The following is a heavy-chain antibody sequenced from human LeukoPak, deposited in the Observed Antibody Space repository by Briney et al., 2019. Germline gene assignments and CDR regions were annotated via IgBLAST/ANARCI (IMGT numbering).Heavy chain of an antibody. CDR1: GFIFSDYY. V-gene: IGHV3-11*05. CDR2: ISGSSSHT. J-gene: IGHJ6*02. D-gene: IGHD2-2*01. Sequence: PGGSLRLSCAASGFIFSDYYMSWIRQAPGKGLEWVSYISGSSSHTNYAGSVKGRFTISRDNARNSGYLQLNSLRAEDTAVYYCARAVVVPAGMSIWGQGTMVTVSS. CDR3: ARAVVVPAGMSI.